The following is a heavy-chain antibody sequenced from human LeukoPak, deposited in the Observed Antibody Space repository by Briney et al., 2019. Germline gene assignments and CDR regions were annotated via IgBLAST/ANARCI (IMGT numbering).Heavy chain of an antibody. CDR1: GGTFSSYA. D-gene: IGHD2-2*01. Sequence: SVKVSCKASGGTFSSYAISWVRQAPGQGLEWMGGIIPIFGTANYAQKFQGRVTITADESTSTAYMELSSLRSEDTAVYYCAREGYCSSTSCLNWFDPWGHGTLVTVSS. CDR3: AREGYCSSTSCLNWFDP. CDR2: IIPIFGTA. V-gene: IGHV1-69*13. J-gene: IGHJ5*02.